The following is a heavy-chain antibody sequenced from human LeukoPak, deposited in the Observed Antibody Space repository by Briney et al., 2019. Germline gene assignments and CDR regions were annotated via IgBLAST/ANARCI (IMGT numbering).Heavy chain of an antibody. Sequence: GGSLRLSCAASEFSVGSNYMTWVRQAPGKGLEWVSLIYSGGSTYYADSVKGRFTISRDNSKNTLYLQMNSLRAEDTAVYYCAKVAYNWISYGPFDYWGQGTLVTVSS. V-gene: IGHV3-66*01. CDR3: AKVAYNWISYGPFDY. J-gene: IGHJ4*02. CDR2: IYSGGST. D-gene: IGHD1-20*01. CDR1: EFSVGSNY.